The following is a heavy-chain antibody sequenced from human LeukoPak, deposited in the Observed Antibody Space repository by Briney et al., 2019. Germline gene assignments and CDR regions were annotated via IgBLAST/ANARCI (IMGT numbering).Heavy chain of an antibody. J-gene: IGHJ3*02. D-gene: IGHD2-21*02. CDR2: MNNDGSHT. CDR3: ARGGGDHDVDI. V-gene: IGHV3-74*01. CDR1: GFTFSDYW. Sequence: GGSLRLSCAASGFTFSDYWIHWVRQAPGQGLVWVSRMNNDGSHTIYADFVEGRFTVSRDNAKNTLYLQMNSLRAEDTAIYYCARGGGDHDVDIWGQGTMVTVSS.